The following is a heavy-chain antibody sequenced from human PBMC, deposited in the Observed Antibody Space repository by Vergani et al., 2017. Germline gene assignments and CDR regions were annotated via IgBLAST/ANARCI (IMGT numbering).Heavy chain of an antibody. Sequence: QLVESGGVWVQPGGSLRLSCVVSGFDFSSYIMNWVRQAPGKGLEWVSFVSTGTKSQSYAESVKGRFTISRDSAKNSLYLQMDSLRAEDTAVYYCAREYSSTSGRAFDFWGERTKLAVSS. CDR3: AREYSSTSGRAFDF. CDR1: GFDFSSYI. V-gene: IGHV3-48*01. D-gene: IGHD2-2*01. J-gene: IGHJ3*01. CDR2: VSTGTKSQ.